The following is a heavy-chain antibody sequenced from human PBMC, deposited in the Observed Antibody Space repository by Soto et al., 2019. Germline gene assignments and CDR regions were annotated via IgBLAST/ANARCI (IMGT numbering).Heavy chain of an antibody. CDR2: IYYSGST. CDR3: ARRYGNAFDI. Sequence: QVQLQESGPGLVKPSEILSLTCTASGGSVSSYYWSWIRQPPGKGLEWIGYIYYSGSTNYNPSLKSRVTISVYTSKNQFSLKLSSVTAADTAVYYCARRYGNAFDIWGQGTMVTVSS. J-gene: IGHJ3*02. D-gene: IGHD1-20*01. CDR1: GGSVSSYY. V-gene: IGHV4-59*08.